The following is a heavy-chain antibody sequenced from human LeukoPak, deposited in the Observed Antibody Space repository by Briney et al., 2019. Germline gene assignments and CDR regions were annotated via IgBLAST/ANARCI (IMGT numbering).Heavy chain of an antibody. CDR2: ISSSSSYI. CDR3: ARGVYYYDSSGAFDI. V-gene: IGHV3-21*01. Sequence: GGSLRLSCAAPGFTFSSYSMNWVRQAPGKGLEWVSSISSSSSYIYYADSVKGRFTISRDNAKNSLYLQMNSLRAEDTAVYYCARGVYYYDSSGAFDIWGQGTMVTVSS. CDR1: GFTFSSYS. D-gene: IGHD3-22*01. J-gene: IGHJ3*02.